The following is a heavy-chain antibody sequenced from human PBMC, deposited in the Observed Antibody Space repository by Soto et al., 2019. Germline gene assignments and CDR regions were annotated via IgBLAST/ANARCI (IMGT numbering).Heavy chain of an antibody. CDR3: ARRIVATETFDY. J-gene: IGHJ4*02. V-gene: IGHV3-23*01. CDR1: GFTFSTYA. D-gene: IGHD5-12*01. CDR2: ITGSGGST. Sequence: GGSLRLSCAASGFTFSTYAMIWVRQAPGKGLEWVSVITGSGGSTYYADSVKGRFTISRDTSKNTLFLQMNSLRAEDTAVYYCARRIVATETFDYWGQGTLATVSS.